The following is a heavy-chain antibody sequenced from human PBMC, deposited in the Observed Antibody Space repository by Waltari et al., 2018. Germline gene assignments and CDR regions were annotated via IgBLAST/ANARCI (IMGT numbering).Heavy chain of an antibody. CDR3: ASKIRQSIAARPPFDY. CDR2: IFDSGST. V-gene: IGHV4-59*12. D-gene: IGHD6-6*01. J-gene: IGHJ4*02. CDR1: GDSISSYH. Sequence: QVHLQESGPGLVEPSETLSLTCTVSGDSISSYHWSWIRQAPEKGLEWIGDIFDSGSTNYNPSLKSRVTISVDTSKNQFSLKLSSVTAADTAVYYCASKIRQSIAARPPFDYWGQGTLVTVSS.